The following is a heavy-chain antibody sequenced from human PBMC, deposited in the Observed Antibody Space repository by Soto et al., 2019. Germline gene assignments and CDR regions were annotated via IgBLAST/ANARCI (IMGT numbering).Heavy chain of an antibody. CDR1: GYTFTSYG. CDR2: ISAYNGNT. J-gene: IGHJ4*02. V-gene: IGHV1-18*01. Sequence: ASVKVSCKASGYTFTSYGISWVRQAPGQGLEWMGWISAYNGNTNYAQKLQGRVTMTTDTSTSTAYMELRSLRSDDTAVYYCARDGDSGYDLASLDYWGQGTLVTVSS. CDR3: ARDGDSGYDLASLDY. D-gene: IGHD5-12*01.